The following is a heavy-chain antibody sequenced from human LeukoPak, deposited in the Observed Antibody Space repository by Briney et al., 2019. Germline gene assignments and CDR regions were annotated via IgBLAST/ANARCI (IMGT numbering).Heavy chain of an antibody. D-gene: IGHD5-18*01. CDR1: GYTFTSYA. CDR2: INTNTGNP. J-gene: IGHJ6*03. Sequence: ASVKVSCKASGYTFTSYAMNWVRQAPGQGLEWMGWINTNTGNPTYAQGFTGRFVFSLDTPVSTAYLQISSLKAEDTAVYYCARMGMAHFAAMVTYYYYYMDVWGKGTTVTVSS. CDR3: ARMGMAHFAAMVTYYYYYMDV. V-gene: IGHV7-4-1*02.